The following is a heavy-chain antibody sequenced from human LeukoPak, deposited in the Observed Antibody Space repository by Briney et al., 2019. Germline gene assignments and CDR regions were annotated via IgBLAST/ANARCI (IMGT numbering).Heavy chain of an antibody. CDR2: IYYSGST. CDR1: GGSISSYY. V-gene: IGHV4-59*01. CDR3: AREDLYRSAPIY. Sequence: PSETLSLTCTVSGGSISSYYWSWIRQPPGKGLEWLGYIYYSGSTNYNPPLKSRVTISVNTSKNQSAQKLRCVTAAEPPVYYCAREDLYRSAPIYWLQATLVTVCS. J-gene: IGHJ4*02. D-gene: IGHD3-10*01.